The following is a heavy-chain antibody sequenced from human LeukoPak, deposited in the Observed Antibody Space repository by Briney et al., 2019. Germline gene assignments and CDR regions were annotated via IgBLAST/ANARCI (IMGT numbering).Heavy chain of an antibody. V-gene: IGHV1-2*02. J-gene: IGHJ4*02. CDR1: GYTFTGYY. CDR2: INPNSGGT. Sequence: ASVKVSCKASGYTFTGYYMHWVRQAPGQGLEWMGWINPNSGGTNYAQKFQGRVTMTRDTSISTAYMELSRLRSDDTAVYYCARDTVYGYEWELLNWGQGTLVTVSS. CDR3: ARDTVYGYEWELLN. D-gene: IGHD1-26*01.